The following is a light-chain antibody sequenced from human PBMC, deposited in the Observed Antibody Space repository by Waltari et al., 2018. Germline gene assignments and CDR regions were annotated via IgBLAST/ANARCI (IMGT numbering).Light chain of an antibody. Sequence: QSVLTQPPSASGTPGQRVTISCSGSSSNIGSNVVNWYQQVPGTTPKLLISRNDQRPSGVPDRFSGSKSGTSASLAISGLRSEDEADYYCAAWDDKLGGRWEFGGGTKLTVL. CDR3: AAWDDKLGGRWE. CDR1: SSNIGSNV. V-gene: IGLV1-47*01. CDR2: RND. J-gene: IGLJ2*01.